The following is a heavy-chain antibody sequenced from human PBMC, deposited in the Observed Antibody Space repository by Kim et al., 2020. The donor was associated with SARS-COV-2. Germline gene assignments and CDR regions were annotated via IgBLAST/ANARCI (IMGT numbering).Heavy chain of an antibody. Sequence: ASVKVSCKASGYTFTSYGISWVRQAPGQGLEWMGWISAYNGNTNYAQKLQGRVTMTTDTSTSTAYMELRSLRSDDTAVYYCASGGRDGYDSSGYWGMDVWGQGTTVTVSS. J-gene: IGHJ6*02. CDR1: GYTFTSYG. V-gene: IGHV1-18*01. CDR2: ISAYNGNT. D-gene: IGHD3-22*01. CDR3: ASGGRDGYDSSGYWGMDV.